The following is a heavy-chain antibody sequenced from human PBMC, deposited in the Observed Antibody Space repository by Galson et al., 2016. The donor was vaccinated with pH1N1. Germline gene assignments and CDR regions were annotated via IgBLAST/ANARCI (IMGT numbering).Heavy chain of an antibody. J-gene: IGHJ3*02. D-gene: IGHD3-3*01. CDR1: GFTFSDYP. Sequence: LRLSCAASGFTFSDYPMHWVRQTPGKGLECVALASYDGSNKYYADSVKGRFTISRDNSKNTLYLQMNSLRAEDTAVYYCARDPGYYGLGDPFDMWGQGTKVTVSS. CDR2: ASYDGSNK. V-gene: IGHV3-30-3*01. CDR3: ARDPGYYGLGDPFDM.